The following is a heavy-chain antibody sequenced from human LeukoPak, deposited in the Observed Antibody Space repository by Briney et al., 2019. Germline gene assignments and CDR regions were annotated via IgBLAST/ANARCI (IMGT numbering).Heavy chain of an antibody. CDR2: ISPSGGST. D-gene: IGHD5-18*01. Sequence: ASVKVSCKAFGYTFTSNYMHWVRQAPGQGPEWMGVISPSGGSTTYAQKFQGRVTMTRDMSTSTVYMELSSLRSEDTAVYYCARRRGYSYGIVDVWGKGTTVTVSS. CDR1: GYTFTSNY. J-gene: IGHJ6*04. V-gene: IGHV1-46*01. CDR3: ARRRGYSYGIVDV.